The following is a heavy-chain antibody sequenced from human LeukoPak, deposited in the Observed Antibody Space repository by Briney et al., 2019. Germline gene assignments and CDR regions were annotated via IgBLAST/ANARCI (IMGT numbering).Heavy chain of an antibody. J-gene: IGHJ4*02. CDR2: IRSKPNNYAT. Sequence: QPGGSLKLSCAASGFTFSSSAMHWVRQASGKGLEWVGHIRSKPNNYATAYAASVKGRSSISRDDSKNTAYLQMNSLKTEDTAVYYCTSPNDYGDQYYFDFWGQGTLVTVSS. V-gene: IGHV3-73*01. CDR3: TSPNDYGDQYYFDF. D-gene: IGHD4-17*01. CDR1: GFTFSSSA.